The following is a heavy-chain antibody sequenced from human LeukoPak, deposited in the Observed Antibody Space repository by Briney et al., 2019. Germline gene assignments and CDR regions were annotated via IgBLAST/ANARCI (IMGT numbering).Heavy chain of an antibody. CDR2: VYYSGSI. J-gene: IGHJ4*02. CDR3: ARQTGDSSGYYYKDYFDY. V-gene: IGHV4-39*01. D-gene: IGHD3-22*01. Sequence: SSETLSLTCTVSGDSISNSNYYWGWMRQPPGKGLEWIGSVYYSGSIYYNPSLKSRVTISVDTSKNQFSLKLSSVTAADTAVYYCARQTGDSSGYYYKDYFDYWGQGTLVTVSS. CDR1: GDSISNSNYY.